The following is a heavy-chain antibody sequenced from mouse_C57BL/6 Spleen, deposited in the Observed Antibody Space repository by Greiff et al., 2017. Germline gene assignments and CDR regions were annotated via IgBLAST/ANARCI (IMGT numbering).Heavy chain of an antibody. J-gene: IGHJ4*01. V-gene: IGHV1-59*01. Sequence: QVQLQQPGAELVRPGTSVKLSCKASGYTFTSYWMHWVKQRPGQGLEWIGVIYPSDSYTNYNQKFKGKATLTVDTSSSTAYMQLSSLTSEDSAVYYCARWEGYYDYDDGYAMDYWGQGTSVTVSS. D-gene: IGHD2-4*01. CDR3: ARWEGYYDYDDGYAMDY. CDR2: IYPSDSYT. CDR1: GYTFTSYW.